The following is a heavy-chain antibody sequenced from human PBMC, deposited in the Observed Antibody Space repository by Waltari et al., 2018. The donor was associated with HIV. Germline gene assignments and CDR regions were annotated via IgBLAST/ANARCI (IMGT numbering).Heavy chain of an antibody. CDR2: FTPGSPAT. D-gene: IGHD3-16*01. V-gene: IGHV1-2*05. J-gene: IGHJ4*02. CDR3: ARGPFVGNYANY. CDR1: GYTFNNFY. Sequence: VQLVQSGAEVKKPGASVKVSCKTSGYTFNNFYLHWVRQAPGRGLEWMGRFTPGSPATLPARVFPDRLIMTGDTTTDTAYLEVTSLTLNDTGFYFCARGPFVGNYANYWGQGTLVTVSS.